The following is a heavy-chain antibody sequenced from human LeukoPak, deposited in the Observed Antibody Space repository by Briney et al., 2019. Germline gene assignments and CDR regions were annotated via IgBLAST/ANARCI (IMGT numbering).Heavy chain of an antibody. CDR1: GYSISSGYY. CDR2: IYHSGST. CDR3: ARSGGAIQLWPFDY. J-gene: IGHJ4*02. D-gene: IGHD5-18*01. Sequence: NPSETPSLTCTVSGYSISSGYYWGWIRQPPGKGLEWIGSIYHSGSTYYNPSLKSRVTISVDTSKNQFSLKLSSVTAADTAVYYCARSGGAIQLWPFDYWGQGTLVTVSS. V-gene: IGHV4-38-2*02.